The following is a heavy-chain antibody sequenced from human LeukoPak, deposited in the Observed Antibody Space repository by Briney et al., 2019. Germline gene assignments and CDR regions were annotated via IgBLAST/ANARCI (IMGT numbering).Heavy chain of an antibody. CDR1: GGSFSGYY. Sequence: SETLSLTCAVYGGSFSGYYWSWIRQPPGKGLEWIGEINHSGSTNYNPSLKSRVTISVDTSKNQFSLSLNSLTAADTAIYYCARVLSDSSGYNFEYWGQGTLVTVSS. V-gene: IGHV4-34*01. J-gene: IGHJ4*02. D-gene: IGHD5-18*01. CDR3: ARVLSDSSGYNFEY. CDR2: INHSGST.